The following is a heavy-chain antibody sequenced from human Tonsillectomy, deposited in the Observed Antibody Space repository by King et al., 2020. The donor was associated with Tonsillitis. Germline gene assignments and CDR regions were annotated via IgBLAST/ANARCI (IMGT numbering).Heavy chain of an antibody. CDR2: IYSSGTT. D-gene: IGHD4-17*01. J-gene: IGHJ5*02. CDR1: GFNVSNNY. V-gene: IGHV3-66*01. CDR3: ARERPLRS. Sequence: VQLVESGGGLVQPGGSLRLLCAASGFNVSNNYMNWVRLAPGKGLEWVSIIYSSGTTYYADSVKGRFTISTDNAKNTLYLQMNSLRVEDTAVYFCARERPLRSWGQGILVTVSS.